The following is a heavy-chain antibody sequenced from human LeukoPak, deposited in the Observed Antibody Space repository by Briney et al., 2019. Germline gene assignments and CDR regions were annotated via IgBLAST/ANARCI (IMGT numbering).Heavy chain of an antibody. V-gene: IGHV4-59*01. CDR2: IYYSGAT. J-gene: IGHJ4*02. CDR3: ARGAAAGIRTLFDY. CDR1: GGSISCYF. D-gene: IGHD6-13*01. Sequence: SETLSLTCTVPGGSISCYFWSWIRQPPGKGLEWIGYIYYSGATNYNPSLTSRVTISVDTSQNQFSLKLSSVTAADTAVYYCARGAAAGIRTLFDYWGQGTLVTVSS.